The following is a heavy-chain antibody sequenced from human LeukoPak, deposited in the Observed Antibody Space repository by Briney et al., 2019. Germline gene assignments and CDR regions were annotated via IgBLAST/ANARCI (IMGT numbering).Heavy chain of an antibody. D-gene: IGHD2-21*02. Sequence: GGSLRLSCAASGFTFSSYAMSWVRQAPGKGLEWVSAISGGKSSTYYADSVKGRFTISRDSSKNTLYLQMNSLRAEDTALYYCAKGDAYCGGDCYPDWGQGTLVTVSS. J-gene: IGHJ4*02. CDR3: AKGDAYCGGDCYPD. V-gene: IGHV3-23*01. CDR1: GFTFSSYA. CDR2: ISGGKSST.